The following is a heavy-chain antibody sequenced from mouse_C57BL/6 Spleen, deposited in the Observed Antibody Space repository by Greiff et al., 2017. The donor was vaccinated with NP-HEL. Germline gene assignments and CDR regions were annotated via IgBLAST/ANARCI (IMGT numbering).Heavy chain of an antibody. CDR3: ARDYGSREDAMDY. CDR1: GFTFSDYG. Sequence: EVMLVESGGGLVQPGGSLKLSCAASGFTFSDYGMAWVRQAPRKGPEWVAFISNLAYSIYYADTVTGRFTISRENAKNTLYLEMSSLRSEDTAMYYCARDYGSREDAMDYWGQGTSVTVSS. D-gene: IGHD1-1*01. V-gene: IGHV5-15*01. CDR2: ISNLAYSI. J-gene: IGHJ4*01.